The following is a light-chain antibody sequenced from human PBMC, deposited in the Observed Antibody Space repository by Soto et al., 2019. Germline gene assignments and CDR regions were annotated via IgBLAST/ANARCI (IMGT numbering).Light chain of an antibody. J-gene: IGLJ2*01. V-gene: IGLV2-14*01. CDR3: SSYTTSSTSV. Sequence: LTQPASVSGSPGQSITISCTGTSSDIGGYNYVSWYQQHPGKAPKLMIFDVSNRPSGVSNRFSGSKSGNTASLTISGLQAEDEADYYCSSYTTSSTSVFGGGTKLTVL. CDR1: SSDIGGYNY. CDR2: DVS.